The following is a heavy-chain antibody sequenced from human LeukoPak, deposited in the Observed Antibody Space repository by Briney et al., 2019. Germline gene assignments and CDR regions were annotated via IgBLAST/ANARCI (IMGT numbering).Heavy chain of an antibody. CDR2: IYTSGST. V-gene: IGHV4-4*07. D-gene: IGHD1-26*01. J-gene: IGHJ3*02. Sequence: SETLSLTCTVSGGSTSSYYWSWIRQPAGKGLEWIGRIYTSGSTNYNASLKSRASMSVDTSKNQFSLKLSSVTAADTAVYYCARDGMPSHAFDIWGQGTMVTVSS. CDR1: GGSTSSYY. CDR3: ARDGMPSHAFDI.